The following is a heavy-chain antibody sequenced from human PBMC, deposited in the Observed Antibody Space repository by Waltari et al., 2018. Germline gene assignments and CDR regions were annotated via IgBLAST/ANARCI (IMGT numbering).Heavy chain of an antibody. Sequence: QVQLQESGPGLVKPSGTLSLTCAVSGGSISSSNWWRWVRQPPGKGLEWIGEIYHSGSTNYNPSLKSRVTISVDKSKNQFSLKLSSVTAADTAVYYCARSGYERTLNFMNAFDIWGQGTMVTVSS. D-gene: IGHD5-12*01. J-gene: IGHJ3*02. V-gene: IGHV4-4*02. CDR3: ARSGYERTLNFMNAFDI. CDR1: GGSISSSNW. CDR2: IYHSGST.